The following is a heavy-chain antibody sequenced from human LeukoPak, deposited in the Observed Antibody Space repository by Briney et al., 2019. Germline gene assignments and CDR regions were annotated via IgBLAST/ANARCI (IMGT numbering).Heavy chain of an antibody. V-gene: IGHV4-30-2*01. CDR2: IYHSRST. CDR1: GGSISSGGYS. D-gene: IGHD3-3*01. Sequence: SQTLSLTCAVSGGSISSGGYSWSWIRQPPGKGLEWIGYIYHSRSTYYNPSLKSRVTISVDRSKNQFSLKLSSVTAADTAVYYCARAPYYDFWSGRAHYYYYGMDVWGQGTTVTVSS. CDR3: ARAPYYDFWSGRAHYYYYGMDV. J-gene: IGHJ6*02.